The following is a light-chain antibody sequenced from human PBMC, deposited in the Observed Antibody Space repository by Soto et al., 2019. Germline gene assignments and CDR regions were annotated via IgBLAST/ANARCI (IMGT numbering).Light chain of an antibody. CDR2: GAS. Sequence: DIVMTQSPDSLAVSLGERATLSCRASQSVSNNYLAWYQQKPGQAPRLLIYGASNRATGIPARFSGSGSGTDFTLTISSLEPEDFAVYYCQQRSNWPITFGQGTRLEIK. J-gene: IGKJ5*01. CDR3: QQRSNWPIT. V-gene: IGKV3-11*01. CDR1: QSVSNNY.